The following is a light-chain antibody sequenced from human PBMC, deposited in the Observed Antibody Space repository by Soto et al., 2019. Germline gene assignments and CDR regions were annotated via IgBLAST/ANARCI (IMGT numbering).Light chain of an antibody. CDR2: GAT. Sequence: EIVLTQSPGTLSVSPGERATLSCRASQSVTNDYLAWYQQRPGQAPRLLIYGATRRASGFPDRFTGSGSGTDFTLTINSLEPEDSAVYYCHQYIGAPWAFGQGTRVEIK. CDR3: HQYIGAPWA. J-gene: IGKJ1*01. CDR1: QSVTNDY. V-gene: IGKV3-20*01.